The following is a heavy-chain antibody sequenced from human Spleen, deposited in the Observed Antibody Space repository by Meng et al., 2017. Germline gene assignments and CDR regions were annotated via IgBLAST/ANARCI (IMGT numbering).Heavy chain of an antibody. J-gene: IGHJ2*01. Sequence: SETLSLTCTVSGGSISRSSYHWGWIRQPPGKGLEWIGNIYYRGSIYYNSSLKSRVTISLDTSKNKFSLKLSSVTAADTAVYYCERGDCGGDCYSISWYFDLWGRGTLVTVSS. CDR3: ERGDCGGDCYSISWYFDL. CDR1: GGSISRSSYH. D-gene: IGHD2-21*02. CDR2: IYYRGSI. V-gene: IGHV4-39*07.